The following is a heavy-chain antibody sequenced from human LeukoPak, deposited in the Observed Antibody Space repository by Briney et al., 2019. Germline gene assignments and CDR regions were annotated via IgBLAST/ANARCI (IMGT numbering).Heavy chain of an antibody. CDR2: FDPEDGET. J-gene: IGHJ3*02. Sequence: GASVTVSCKVSGYTLTELSMHWVRQAPGKGLEWMGGFDPEDGETIYAQKFQGRVTMTEDTSTDTAYMELSSLRSEDTAVYYCATSGGYRGAFDIWGQGTMVTVSS. V-gene: IGHV1-24*01. CDR1: GYTLTELS. CDR3: ATSGGYRGAFDI. D-gene: IGHD3-16*02.